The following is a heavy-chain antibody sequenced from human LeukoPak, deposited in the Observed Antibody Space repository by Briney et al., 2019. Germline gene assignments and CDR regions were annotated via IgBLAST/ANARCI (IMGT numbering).Heavy chain of an antibody. V-gene: IGHV3-23*01. CDR2: ISGSGDDT. D-gene: IGHD6-13*01. CDR3: AKDRIGAGGTYFDY. J-gene: IGHJ4*02. Sequence: PGGSLRLSCAASGFIFSTYAMNWVRQAPGKGLEWVSAISGSGDDTYYADSVKGRFTISRDNAKYTLFLQVDSLSAEDTAVYYCAKDRIGAGGTYFDYWGQGALVTVSS. CDR1: GFIFSTYA.